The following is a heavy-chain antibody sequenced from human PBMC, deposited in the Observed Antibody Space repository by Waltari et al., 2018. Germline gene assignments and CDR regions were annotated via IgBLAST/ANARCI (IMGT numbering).Heavy chain of an antibody. V-gene: IGHV4-30-4*08. Sequence: QVQLQESGPGLVKPSQTLSLTCTVSGGSISSGDYYWSWIRPPPGKGLEWIGYIYYSGSTYYHPSPTSRVTISVDTSKNQFSVKLSSVTAADTAVYYCARDQLNWGQGTLVTVSS. CDR2: IYYSGST. CDR3: ARDQLN. CDR1: GGSISSGDYY. J-gene: IGHJ4*02. D-gene: IGHD2-2*01.